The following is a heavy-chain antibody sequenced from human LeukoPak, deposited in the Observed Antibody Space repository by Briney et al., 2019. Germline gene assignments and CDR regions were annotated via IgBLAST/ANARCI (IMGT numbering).Heavy chain of an antibody. CDR3: ARSPSLDSLTFDY. Sequence: SVKVSCKASGGTFSSYAISWVRQAPGQGLEWMGRIIPILGIANYAQKFQGRVTITADKSTSTAYMELSSLRSEDTAVYYCARSPSLDSLTFDYWGQGTLVTVSS. D-gene: IGHD3/OR15-3a*01. CDR1: GGTFSSYA. CDR2: IIPILGIA. J-gene: IGHJ4*02. V-gene: IGHV1-69*04.